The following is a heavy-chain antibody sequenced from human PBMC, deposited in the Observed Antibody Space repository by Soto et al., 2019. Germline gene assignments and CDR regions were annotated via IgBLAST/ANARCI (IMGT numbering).Heavy chain of an antibody. CDR1: GGSISSGGYY. Sequence: PSETLSLTCTVSGGSISSGGYYWSWIRQHPGKGLEWIGYIYYSGSTYYNPSLKSRVTISVDTSKNQFSLKLSSVTAADTAVYYCARVPRPVYCGGDCHYYFDYWGQGTLVTVSP. D-gene: IGHD2-21*02. CDR3: ARVPRPVYCGGDCHYYFDY. V-gene: IGHV4-31*03. CDR2: IYYSGST. J-gene: IGHJ4*02.